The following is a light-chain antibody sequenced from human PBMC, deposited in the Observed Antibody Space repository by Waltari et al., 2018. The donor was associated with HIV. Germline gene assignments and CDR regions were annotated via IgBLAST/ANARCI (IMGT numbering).Light chain of an antibody. Sequence: EIVMTQSPATLSVSPGERATLSCRASQSVSSNLAWYQQKPGQAPRLLIYGASTRATGIPARFSGSGSGTEFTLTINSLQSEDFAVYYCQQYNNWPPRFTFGPGTKVDIK. CDR1: QSVSSN. J-gene: IGKJ3*01. V-gene: IGKV3-15*01. CDR2: GAS. CDR3: QQYNNWPPRFT.